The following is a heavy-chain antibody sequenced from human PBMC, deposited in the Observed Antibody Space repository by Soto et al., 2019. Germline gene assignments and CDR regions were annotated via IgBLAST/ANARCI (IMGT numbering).Heavy chain of an antibody. Sequence: EVPVLESGGGLVQPGGSLRLSCAASGFTFRDYAMGWVRQAPGKAQDWVSGICGSGSDTYYAVSEKGRFTISRDNCKGTLSLQMDSLRVEYTAVYYCPTDDDDRSFDFDYSGQGTLVTVSS. CDR1: GFTFRDYA. V-gene: IGHV3-23*01. CDR2: ICGSGSDT. CDR3: PTDDDDRSFDFDY. J-gene: IGHJ4*02. D-gene: IGHD3-16*01.